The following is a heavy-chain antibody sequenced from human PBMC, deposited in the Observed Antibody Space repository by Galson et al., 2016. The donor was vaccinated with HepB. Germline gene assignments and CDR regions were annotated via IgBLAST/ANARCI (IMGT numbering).Heavy chain of an antibody. Sequence: SLRLSCAASGFSFSSYGMHWVRQAPGKGLEWVVVIWYDGNNKYSGDSVKGRFTLSRDNSKNTLYLQMNSLRGDDTAVYYCARGGLMDYYYHGKDVWGQGTTVIVSS. CDR1: GFSFSSYG. CDR2: IWYDGNNK. V-gene: IGHV3-33*01. CDR3: ARGGLMDYYYHGKDV. J-gene: IGHJ6*02. D-gene: IGHD2-8*01.